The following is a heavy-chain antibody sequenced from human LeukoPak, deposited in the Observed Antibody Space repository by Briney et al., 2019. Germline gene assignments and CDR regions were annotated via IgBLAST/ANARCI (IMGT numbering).Heavy chain of an antibody. CDR1: GFTFSSYG. V-gene: IGHV3-33*01. D-gene: IGHD1-26*01. CDR3: ARGVKSGSYSYFDY. Sequence: PGGSLRLSCAASGFTFSSYGMHWVRQAPGKGLEWVAVIWYDGSNKYYADSVKGRFTISRDNSKNTLYLQMNSLRAEDTAVYYCARGVKSGSYSYFDYWGQGTLATVSS. CDR2: IWYDGSNK. J-gene: IGHJ4*02.